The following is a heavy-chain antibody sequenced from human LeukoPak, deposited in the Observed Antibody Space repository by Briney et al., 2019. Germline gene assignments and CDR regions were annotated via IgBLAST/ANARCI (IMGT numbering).Heavy chain of an antibody. V-gene: IGHV3-21*01. CDR1: GFTFSSYS. J-gene: IGHJ4*02. D-gene: IGHD3-10*01. CDR3: ARASMVRGVITPGDY. Sequence: GGSLRLSCAASGFTFSSYSMNWVRQAPGKGLEWVSSISSSSSYIYYADSVKGRFTISRDNAKNSLYLQMNSLRAEDTAVYYCARASMVRGVITPGDYWGQGTLVTVSS. CDR2: ISSSSSYI.